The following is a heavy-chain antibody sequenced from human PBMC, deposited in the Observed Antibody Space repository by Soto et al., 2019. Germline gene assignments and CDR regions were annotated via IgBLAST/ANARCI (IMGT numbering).Heavy chain of an antibody. J-gene: IGHJ5*02. V-gene: IGHV4-30-4*01. CDR1: GGSISSGDYY. Sequence: PSETLSLTCTVSGGSISSGDYYWSWIRQPPGKGLEWIGYIYYSGSTYYNPSLKSRVTISVDTSKNQFSLKLSSVTAADTAVYYCARVSSGYARWFDPWGQGTLVTVSS. CDR3: ARVSSGYARWFDP. D-gene: IGHD5-12*01. CDR2: IYYSGST.